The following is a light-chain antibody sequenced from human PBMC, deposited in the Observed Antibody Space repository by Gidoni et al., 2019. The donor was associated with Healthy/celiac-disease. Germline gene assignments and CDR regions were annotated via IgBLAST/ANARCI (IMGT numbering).Light chain of an antibody. CDR1: SSNIGSNT. CDR3: AAWDDSLNGVV. J-gene: IGLJ2*01. V-gene: IGLV1-44*01. Sequence: QSVLTQPPSASGTPGQRVTISFSGSSSNIGSNTVNWYQQLPGTAPKLLIYSNNKRPSWVPARFSVSKSGPSASLAISGLQSEDEADYYCAAWDDSLNGVVFGGGTKLTVL. CDR2: SNN.